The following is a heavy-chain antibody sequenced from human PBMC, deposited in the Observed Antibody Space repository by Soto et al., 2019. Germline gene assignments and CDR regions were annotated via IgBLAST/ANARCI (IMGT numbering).Heavy chain of an antibody. J-gene: IGHJ6*02. CDR2: IYPGDSDT. CDR1: GYSFTIYW. V-gene: IGHV5-51*01. D-gene: IGHD2-15*01. Sequence: PGESLKISCKGSGYSFTIYWIGWVRQMPGKGLEWMGIIYPGDSDTRYSPSFQGQVTISADKSISTAYLQWSSLKASDTAMYYCAAGNVVSDYGMDVWGQGTTVTVSS. CDR3: AAGNVVSDYGMDV.